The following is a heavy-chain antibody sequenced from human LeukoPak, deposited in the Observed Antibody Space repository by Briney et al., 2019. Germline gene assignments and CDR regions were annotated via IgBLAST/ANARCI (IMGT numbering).Heavy chain of an antibody. CDR3: ARSSDSRFFFGY. V-gene: IGHV5-51*01. D-gene: IGHD2-21*01. Sequence: RGESLKISCKASGYPFTTYYIAWVRQLPGKGPEWMGIVYPGDSETRYSPSFQGQVTFSADKSISTAYLQWSSLKASDSAMYYCARSSDSRFFFGYWGQGTLVSVSS. CDR1: GYPFTTYY. CDR2: VYPGDSET. J-gene: IGHJ4*02.